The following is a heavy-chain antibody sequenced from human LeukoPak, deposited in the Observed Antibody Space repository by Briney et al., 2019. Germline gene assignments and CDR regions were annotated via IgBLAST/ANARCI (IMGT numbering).Heavy chain of an antibody. CDR3: ARDPRARRYFDY. V-gene: IGHV3-23*01. CDR2: ISGSGGST. J-gene: IGHJ4*02. Sequence: GGSLRLSCAASGFTFSSYAMSWVRQAPGKGLEWVSAISGSGGSTYYADSVKGRFTISRDNSKNTLYLQMNSLRAEDTAVYYCARDPRARRYFDYWGQGTLVTVSS. CDR1: GFTFSSYA.